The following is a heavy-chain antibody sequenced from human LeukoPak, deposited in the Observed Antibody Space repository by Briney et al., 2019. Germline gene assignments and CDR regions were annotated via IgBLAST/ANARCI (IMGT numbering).Heavy chain of an antibody. CDR3: VRLDAAAGRYLQFYY. Sequence: SETLSLTCTVSVGSINNYYWSWIRQSPEKGLEWIGYIHDSGSTNYNPSLKSRVTISVDTSKNQFSLKLNSVTAADTAVYYCVRLDAAAGRYLQFYYWGQGTLVTVSS. CDR2: IHDSGST. CDR1: VGSINNYY. J-gene: IGHJ4*02. V-gene: IGHV4-59*08. D-gene: IGHD5-24*01.